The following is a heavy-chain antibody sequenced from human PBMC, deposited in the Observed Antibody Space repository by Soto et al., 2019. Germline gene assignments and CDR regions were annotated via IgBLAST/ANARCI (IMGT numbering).Heavy chain of an antibody. J-gene: IGHJ6*02. CDR3: ARDKDYYYGMDV. CDR2: ISYDGSNK. Sequence: QVQLVESGGGVVQPGRSLRLSCAASGFTFSSYAVHWVRQAPGKGLEWVAVISYDGSNKYYADSVKGRFTISRDNSKNTLYLQMNSLRAEDTAVYYCARDKDYYYGMDVWGQGTTVTVSS. CDR1: GFTFSSYA. V-gene: IGHV3-30-3*01.